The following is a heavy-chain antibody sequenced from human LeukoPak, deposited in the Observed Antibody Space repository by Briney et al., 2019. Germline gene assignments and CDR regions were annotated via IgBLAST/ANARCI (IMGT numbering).Heavy chain of an antibody. V-gene: IGHV4-34*01. J-gene: IGHJ4*02. CDR2: INHSGST. D-gene: IGHD3-10*01. Sequence: KSSETLPLTCAVYGGSFSGYYWSWIRQPPGKGLEWIGEINHSGSTNYNPSLKSRVTISVDTSKNQFSLKLSSVTAADTAVYYCARGPSIWFGELLNFDYWGQGTLVTVSS. CDR3: ARGPSIWFGELLNFDY. CDR1: GGSFSGYY.